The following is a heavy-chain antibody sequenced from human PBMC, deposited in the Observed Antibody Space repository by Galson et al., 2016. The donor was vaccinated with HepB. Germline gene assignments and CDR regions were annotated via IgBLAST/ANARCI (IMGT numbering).Heavy chain of an antibody. Sequence: SLRLSCAASGFTFSSYGMHWVRQAPGKGLEWVAFISYDGTIKYYTDSVKGRFTISRDNSKNTLYLQMNSLRAEDTAVYYCARAPVTSTTCCYYFDYWGQGTLVTVSS. V-gene: IGHV3-30*03. CDR2: ISYDGTIK. CDR1: GFTFSSYG. CDR3: ARAPVTSTTCCYYFDY. D-gene: IGHD2-2*01. J-gene: IGHJ4*02.